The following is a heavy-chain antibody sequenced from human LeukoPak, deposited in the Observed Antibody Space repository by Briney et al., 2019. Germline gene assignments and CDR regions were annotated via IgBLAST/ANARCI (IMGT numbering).Heavy chain of an antibody. V-gene: IGHV3-48*04. CDR2: ISSSSTSI. J-gene: IGHJ3*02. Sequence: GGSLRLSCAASGFTLNTYSMNWVRQAPGKGLEWVSYISSSSTSINYADSVKGRFTISRDNAKNSLYLQMNSLRAEDTAVYYCARILVGSGSYGAFDIWGRGTMVTVSS. D-gene: IGHD3-10*01. CDR1: GFTLNTYS. CDR3: ARILVGSGSYGAFDI.